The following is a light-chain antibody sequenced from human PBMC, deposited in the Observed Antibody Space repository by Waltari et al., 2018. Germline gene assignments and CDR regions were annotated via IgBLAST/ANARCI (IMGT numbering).Light chain of an antibody. CDR1: QSVSSY. Sequence: EIVLTQSPATLSLSPGERPPRSCMASQSVSSYLAWYQQNPGQAPRLLIYDASNRATGIPARFSGSGSGTDFTLTISSLEPEDFAVYYCQQRSNWPLTFGGGTKVEIK. CDR2: DAS. J-gene: IGKJ4*01. V-gene: IGKV3-11*01. CDR3: QQRSNWPLT.